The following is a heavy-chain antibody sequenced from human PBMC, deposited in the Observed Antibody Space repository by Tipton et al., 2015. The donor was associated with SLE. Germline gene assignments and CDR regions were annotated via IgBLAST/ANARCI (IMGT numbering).Heavy chain of an antibody. D-gene: IGHD4-23*01. CDR3: AKDMIAKWELLYSDAFDV. Sequence: RSLRLSCAASGFTFDDYAMNWVRQAPGKGLEWVSGITWNGGTMFYADSVKGRFTISRDNAKNSLYLEMSSLRPEDTAVYYCAKDMIAKWELLYSDAFDVWVQGTLVAVSS. CDR2: ITWNGGTM. J-gene: IGHJ3*01. CDR1: GFTFDDYA. V-gene: IGHV3-9*01.